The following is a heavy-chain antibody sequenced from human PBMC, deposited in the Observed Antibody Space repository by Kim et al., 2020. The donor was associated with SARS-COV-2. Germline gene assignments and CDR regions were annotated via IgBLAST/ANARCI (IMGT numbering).Heavy chain of an antibody. Sequence: GGSLRLSCAASGFTFDDYAMHWVRQAPGKGLEWVSGISWNSGSIGYADSVKGRFTISRDNAKNSLYLQMNSLRAEDTALYYCAKDVVSSLTGSYFDYWGQGTLVTVSS. J-gene: IGHJ4*02. V-gene: IGHV3-9*01. D-gene: IGHD2-21*01. CDR3: AKDVVSSLTGSYFDY. CDR1: GFTFDDYA. CDR2: ISWNSGSI.